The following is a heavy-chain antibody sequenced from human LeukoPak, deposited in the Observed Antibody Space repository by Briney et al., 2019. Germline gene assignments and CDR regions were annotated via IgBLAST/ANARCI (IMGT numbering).Heavy chain of an antibody. Sequence: PGGSLRLSCAASGFTFSSYGMHWVRQAPGKGLEWVAVISYDGSNKYYADSVKGRFTISRDNSKNTLYLQMNSLRAEDTAVYYCAKGPKWLLRNWGQGTLVTVSS. CDR2: ISYDGSNK. CDR1: GFTFSSYG. CDR3: AKGPKWLLRN. D-gene: IGHD3-22*01. V-gene: IGHV3-30*18. J-gene: IGHJ4*02.